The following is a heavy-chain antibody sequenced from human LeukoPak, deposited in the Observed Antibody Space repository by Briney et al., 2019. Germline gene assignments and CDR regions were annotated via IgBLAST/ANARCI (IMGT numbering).Heavy chain of an antibody. CDR3: ARRVSSTSWFDY. CDR1: GGSISSSSYY. V-gene: IGHV4-39*01. CDR2: MHYSGST. J-gene: IGHJ4*02. Sequence: PSETLSPTCTVSGGSISSSSYYWVWIRQPPGKGLEWIGNMHYSGSTYYNPSLKSRVAISVDTSKNQFSLKLSSVTAADTAVYYCARRVSSTSWFDYWGQGTLVTVSS. D-gene: IGHD2-2*01.